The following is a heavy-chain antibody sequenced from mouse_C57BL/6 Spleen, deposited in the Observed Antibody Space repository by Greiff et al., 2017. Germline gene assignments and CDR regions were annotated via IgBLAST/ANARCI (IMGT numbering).Heavy chain of an antibody. CDR2: IDPSDSYT. J-gene: IGHJ3*01. D-gene: IGHD2-1*01. CDR1: GYTFTSYW. CDR3: ARPYGNYSWCAY. Sequence: QVQLQQPGAELVMPGASVKLSCKASGYTFTSYWMHWVKQRPGQGLEWIGEIDPSDSYTNYNQKFKGKSTLTVDKSSSTAYMQLSSLTSEDSAVYYCARPYGNYSWCAYWGQGTLVTVSA. V-gene: IGHV1-69*01.